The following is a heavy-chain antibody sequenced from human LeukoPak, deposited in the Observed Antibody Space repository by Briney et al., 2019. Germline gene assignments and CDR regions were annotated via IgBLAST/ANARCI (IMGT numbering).Heavy chain of an antibody. D-gene: IGHD3-10*01. V-gene: IGHV3-23*01. CDR1: GFTFSSYA. Sequence: GGSLRLSCAASGFTFSSYAMSWVRQAPGKGLEWVSDISGSGGSTYYADSVKGRFTISRDNSKNTLYLQMNSLRAEDTAVYYCAKISEGSGSSYFDYWGQGTLVTVSS. CDR3: AKISEGSGSSYFDY. CDR2: ISGSGGST. J-gene: IGHJ4*02.